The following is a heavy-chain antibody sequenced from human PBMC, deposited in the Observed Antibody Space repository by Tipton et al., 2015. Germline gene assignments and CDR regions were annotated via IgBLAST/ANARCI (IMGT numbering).Heavy chain of an antibody. Sequence: TLSLTCAVYSGSFSGYYWTWFRQSPGKGLEWIGDINDGGRTDYNPSLKSRVTMSVDMSKNQISLKLTSATAADTAIYYCARHKDSGTYPLDYWGQGTLVTVSS. CDR2: INDGGRT. J-gene: IGHJ4*02. CDR3: ARHKDSGTYPLDY. CDR1: SGSFSGYY. V-gene: IGHV4-34*01. D-gene: IGHD3-10*01.